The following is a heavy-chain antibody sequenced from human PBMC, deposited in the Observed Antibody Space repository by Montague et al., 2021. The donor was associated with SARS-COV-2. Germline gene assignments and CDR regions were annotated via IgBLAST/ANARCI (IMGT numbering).Heavy chain of an antibody. D-gene: IGHD3-10*01. Sequence: SETLSLTCAVYGXSFSGYYWSWIRQPPGKGLEWIGEINHSGSTNYKPSLRSRVTISVDTSKNQFSLKLSSVTAADAAVYYCARGRRILLWFGELLSGGDYYGMDVWGQGTTVTVSS. CDR3: ARGRRILLWFGELLSGGDYYGMDV. CDR2: INHSGST. CDR1: GXSFSGYY. J-gene: IGHJ6*02. V-gene: IGHV4-34*01.